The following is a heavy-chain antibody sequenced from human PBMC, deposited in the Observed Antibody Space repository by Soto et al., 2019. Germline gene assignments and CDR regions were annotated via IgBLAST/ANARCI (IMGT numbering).Heavy chain of an antibody. V-gene: IGHV4-30-4*01. Sequence: SETRSRTCTVSGASINNNGYYGSWIRQTPGKGLEWIGYVYYSGTTDYIPSLKSRLSMSIDKSQNQFTLKLNSVTAADTATYYCARMSYFYDKWYFDLWGRGTLVTVSS. D-gene: IGHD3-22*01. J-gene: IGHJ2*01. CDR1: GASINNNGYY. CDR3: ARMSYFYDKWYFDL. CDR2: VYYSGTT.